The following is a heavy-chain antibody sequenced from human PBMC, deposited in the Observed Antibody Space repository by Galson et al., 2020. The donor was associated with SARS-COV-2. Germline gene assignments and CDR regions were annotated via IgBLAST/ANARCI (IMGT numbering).Heavy chain of an antibody. CDR1: GFTFSSYA. CDR2: SSCRGSAT. D-gene: IGHD3-22*01. J-gene: IGHJ4*02. V-gene: IGHV3-23*01. CDR3: AKRHRDSSGFDY. Sequence: GESLKISCAASGFTFSSYAINWPRQVPGKGLEWVTGSSCRGSATYYEGSVKGRFTISRDNSQNTLYLQMNGLRAEDTAIYYCAKRHRDSSGFDYWGQGARVTVSS.